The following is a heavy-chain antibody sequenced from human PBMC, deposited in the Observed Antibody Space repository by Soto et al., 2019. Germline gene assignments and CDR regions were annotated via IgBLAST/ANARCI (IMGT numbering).Heavy chain of an antibody. V-gene: IGHV1-24*01. CDR3: ATVALRWYDAFDI. D-gene: IGHD2-15*01. Sequence: ALVTVYCKVSGYTLTELSMHWVRQTPGKGLEWMGGFDPEDGETIYAQKFQGRVTMTEDTSTDTAYMELSSLRSEDTAVYYCATVALRWYDAFDIWGQGTMVTVSS. CDR1: GYTLTELS. J-gene: IGHJ3*02. CDR2: FDPEDGET.